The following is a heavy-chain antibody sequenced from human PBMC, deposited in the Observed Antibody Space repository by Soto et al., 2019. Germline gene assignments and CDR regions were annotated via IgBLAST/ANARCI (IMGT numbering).Heavy chain of an antibody. CDR1: GFTFRSYA. Sequence: EVQLLESGGGLVQPGGSLRLSCAASGFTFRSYAMSWVRQAPGKGLEWVSAISGSGGSTYYADSVKGRFTISRDNSKNTLYLQMNSLRAEDTAVYYCAKVPHYDYYMDVWGKGTTVTVSS. J-gene: IGHJ6*03. CDR2: ISGSGGST. CDR3: AKVPHYDYYMDV. V-gene: IGHV3-23*01.